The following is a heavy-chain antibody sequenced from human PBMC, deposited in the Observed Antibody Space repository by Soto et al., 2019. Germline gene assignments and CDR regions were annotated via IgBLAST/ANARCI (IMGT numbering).Heavy chain of an antibody. CDR3: AKDSNKYSSSLRGRYFDY. V-gene: IGHV3-30-3*01. CDR1: GFTFSSYA. Sequence: VGSLRLSCAASGFTFSSYAMHWVRQAPGKGLEWVAVISYDGSNTFYADSVKGRFTISRDNSKNTLFLQMNSLGAEDTAVYYCAKDSNKYSSSLRGRYFDYWGQGIGVTVSS. CDR2: ISYDGSNT. D-gene: IGHD4-4*01. J-gene: IGHJ4*02.